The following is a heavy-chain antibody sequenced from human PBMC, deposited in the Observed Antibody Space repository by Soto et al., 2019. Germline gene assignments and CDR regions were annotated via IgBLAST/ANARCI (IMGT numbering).Heavy chain of an antibody. D-gene: IGHD2-21*01. V-gene: IGHV4-59*01. CDR2: IYYSGST. Sequence: TSETLSLTCTVSSGSISSYYWSWIRQPPGKGLEWIGDIYYSGSTKYNPSLKSRITISIYTSKSQFSLKLTSVTAADTAVYYCAREIPYWFDSWGQGTPVTVSS. CDR1: SGSISSYY. CDR3: AREIPYWFDS. J-gene: IGHJ5*01.